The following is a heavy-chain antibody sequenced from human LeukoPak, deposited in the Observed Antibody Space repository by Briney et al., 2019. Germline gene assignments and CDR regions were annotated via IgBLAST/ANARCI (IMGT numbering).Heavy chain of an antibody. V-gene: IGHV1-69*05. CDR1: GGTFSSYA. Sequence: SVKVSCKASGGTFSSYAISWVRQAPGQGLEWMGRIIPIFGTANYAQKFQGRVTIITEESTSTAYMEMSSLRSEDTAAYYCAREWVIDYGDYDVYHYFDYWGQGTLVTVSS. CDR2: IIPIFGTA. CDR3: AREWVIDYGDYDVYHYFDY. D-gene: IGHD4-17*01. J-gene: IGHJ4*02.